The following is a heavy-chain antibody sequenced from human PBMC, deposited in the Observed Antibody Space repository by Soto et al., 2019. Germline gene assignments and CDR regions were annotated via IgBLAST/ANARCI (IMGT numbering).Heavy chain of an antibody. Sequence: GGSLRLSCAASGFIFSGYAMHWVRRAPGKGLDWVAVISYDGSTEYYAESVRGRFTISRDNSKNTLYLQMNSLRAEDTAVYYCAKENVLFAMDLWGQGSKVTVSS. V-gene: IGHV3-30-3*01. D-gene: IGHD3-3*01. CDR2: ISYDGSTE. CDR3: AKENVLFAMDL. J-gene: IGHJ6*02. CDR1: GFIFSGYA.